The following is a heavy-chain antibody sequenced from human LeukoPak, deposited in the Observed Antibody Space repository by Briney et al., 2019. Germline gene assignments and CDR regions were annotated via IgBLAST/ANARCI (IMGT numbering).Heavy chain of an antibody. CDR3: ARDLSGTYIVDY. CDR1: GVAFNSYA. D-gene: IGHD1-26*01. J-gene: IGHJ4*02. CDR2: ISHDGSAQ. V-gene: IGHV3-30-3*01. Sequence: GGSLRLSCAVSGVAFNSYAMHWVRQAPGEGLEWEAFISHDGSAQSYADSVKGRFTISRDNSKNTLYLQMNSLRPEDTAVYYCARDLSGTYIVDYWGQGTLVTVSS.